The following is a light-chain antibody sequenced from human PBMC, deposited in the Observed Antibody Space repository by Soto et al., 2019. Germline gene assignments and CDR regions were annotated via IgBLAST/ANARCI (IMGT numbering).Light chain of an antibody. CDR3: CSYAGNSGV. CDR1: NSDVGSYNF. V-gene: IGLV2-23*02. J-gene: IGLJ3*02. Sequence: QSALTQPASVSGSPGQSIIISCTGTNSDVGSYNFVSWYQQHPGKAPKLMIYEVSKRPSGVSNRFSGSKSGNTASLTISGLQPEDEADYYCCSYAGNSGVFGGGTKVTVL. CDR2: EVS.